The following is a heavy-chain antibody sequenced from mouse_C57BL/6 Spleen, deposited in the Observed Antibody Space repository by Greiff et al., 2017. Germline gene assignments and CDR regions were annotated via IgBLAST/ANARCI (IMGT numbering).Heavy chain of an antibody. V-gene: IGHV3-6*01. Sequence: EVKLQESGPGLVKPSQSLSLTCSVTGYSITSGYYWNWIRQFPGNKLEWMGYISYDGSNNYNPSLKNRISITRDTSKNQFFLKLNSVTTEDTATYYCASPPIDYDYDGGLAYWGQGTLVTVSA. J-gene: IGHJ3*01. CDR2: ISYDGSN. D-gene: IGHD2-4*01. CDR3: ASPPIDYDYDGGLAY. CDR1: GYSITSGYY.